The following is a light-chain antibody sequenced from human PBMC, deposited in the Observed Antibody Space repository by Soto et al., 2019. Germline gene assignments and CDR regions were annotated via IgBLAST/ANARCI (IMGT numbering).Light chain of an antibody. Sequence: QSVLTQSPSASASLGASVKLTCTLSAGHSTYAIAWHQQRPEKGPRYLMKLNSDGSHPKGDGIPDRFSGSSSGAERYLTISSLQSEDEADYYCQTWGTGIRVFGGGTKLTVL. J-gene: IGLJ3*02. V-gene: IGLV4-69*01. CDR3: QTWGTGIRV. CDR1: AGHSTYA. CDR2: LNSDGSH.